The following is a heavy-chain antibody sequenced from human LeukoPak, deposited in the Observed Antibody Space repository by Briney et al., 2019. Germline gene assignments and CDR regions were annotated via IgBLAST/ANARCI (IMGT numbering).Heavy chain of an antibody. Sequence: SGGSLRLSCATSGFTFSSYAMSWVRQAPGKGLEWVSAISGSGGSTYYADSVKGRFTISRDNSKNTLYLQMNSLRAEDTAVYYCARGGDVEPIMNYFDYWGQGTLVTVSS. CDR3: ARGGDVEPIMNYFDY. D-gene: IGHD3-16*01. J-gene: IGHJ4*02. CDR1: GFTFSSYA. V-gene: IGHV3-23*01. CDR2: ISGSGGST.